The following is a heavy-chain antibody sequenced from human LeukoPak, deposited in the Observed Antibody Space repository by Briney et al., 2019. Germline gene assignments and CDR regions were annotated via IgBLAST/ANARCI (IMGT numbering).Heavy chain of an antibody. J-gene: IGHJ6*03. D-gene: IGHD4-17*01. V-gene: IGHV3-23*01. Sequence: GGSLRLSCAASGFTFSSYGMSWVRQAPGKGLEWVSAISGSGGSTYYADSVKGRFTISRDNSKNTLYLQMNSLRAEDTAVYYCAKDSGDYDYYYYYYYMDVWGKGTTVTISS. CDR3: AKDSGDYDYYYYYYYMDV. CDR2: ISGSGGST. CDR1: GFTFSSYG.